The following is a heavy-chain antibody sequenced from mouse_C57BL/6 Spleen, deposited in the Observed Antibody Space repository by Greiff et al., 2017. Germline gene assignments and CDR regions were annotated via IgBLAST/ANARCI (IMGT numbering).Heavy chain of an antibody. D-gene: IGHD2-4*01. V-gene: IGHV1-55*01. CDR1: GYTFTSYW. CDR3: ARGDYYDYDGGDYYAMDY. J-gene: IGHJ4*01. CDR2: LYPGSGST. Sequence: QVQLQQPGAELVKPGASVKMSCKASGYTFTSYWITWVKQRPGQGLEWIGDLYPGSGSTNYNEKFKSKATLTVDTSSSTAYMQLSSLTSEDSAVYYCARGDYYDYDGGDYYAMDYWGQGTSVTVSS.